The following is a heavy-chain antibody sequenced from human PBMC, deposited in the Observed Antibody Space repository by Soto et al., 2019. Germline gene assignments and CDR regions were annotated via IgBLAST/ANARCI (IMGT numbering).Heavy chain of an antibody. Sequence: GGSLRLSCAASGFTFSDYSMNWVRQAPGKGLEWVSYIDGSNGAKYQADSGKGRFTISRDNAKDSLYLQMNSLRDEDTAVYYCARATKISSGWPLFDYWGQGTLVTVSS. J-gene: IGHJ4*02. CDR3: ARATKISSGWPLFDY. D-gene: IGHD6-19*01. CDR1: GFTFSDYS. CDR2: IDGSNGAK. V-gene: IGHV3-48*02.